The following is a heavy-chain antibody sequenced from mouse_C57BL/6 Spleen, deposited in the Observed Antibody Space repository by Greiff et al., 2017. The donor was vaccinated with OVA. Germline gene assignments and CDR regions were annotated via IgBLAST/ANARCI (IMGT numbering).Heavy chain of an antibody. Sequence: QVQLQQPGAELVKPGASVKVSCKASGYTFTSYWMHWVKQRPGQGLEWIGRIHPSDSDTNYNQKFKGKATLTVYKSSSTSYMQLSSLTSEDAAVYYCAIKYYGFAYWGQGTLVTVSA. CDR3: AIKYYGFAY. J-gene: IGHJ3*01. CDR2: IHPSDSDT. CDR1: GYTFTSYW. D-gene: IGHD1-1*01. V-gene: IGHV1-74*01.